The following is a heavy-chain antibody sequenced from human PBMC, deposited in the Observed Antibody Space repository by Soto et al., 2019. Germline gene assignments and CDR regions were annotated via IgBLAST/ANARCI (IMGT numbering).Heavy chain of an antibody. Sequence: QVQLQESGPGLVKPSQTLSLTCAVSGGSISSGYYWSWIRQHPGKGLEWIGYIYYNGNTYYNPSLRSRVTISVDTSENQFSLTLTSVTAADTAMYYCVRRVGLQFFDSWGQGILVTVSS. CDR3: VRRVGLQFFDS. D-gene: IGHD4-4*01. J-gene: IGHJ4*02. CDR1: GGSISSGYY. V-gene: IGHV4-31*11. CDR2: IYYNGNT.